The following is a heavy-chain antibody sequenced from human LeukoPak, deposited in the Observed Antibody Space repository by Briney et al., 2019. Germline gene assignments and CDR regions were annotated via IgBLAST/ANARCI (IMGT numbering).Heavy chain of an antibody. CDR3: ARSVFIAVAGTRDY. V-gene: IGHV1-2*02. CDR2: INPNSGGT. J-gene: IGHJ4*02. Sequence: GASVKVSCKASGYTFTGYYMHWVRQAPGQGLEWMGWINPNSGGTNYAQKFQGRVTMTRDTSISTAYMELSRLRSDDTAVYYCARSVFIAVAGTRDYWGQGTLVTVSS. CDR1: GYTFTGYY. D-gene: IGHD6-19*01.